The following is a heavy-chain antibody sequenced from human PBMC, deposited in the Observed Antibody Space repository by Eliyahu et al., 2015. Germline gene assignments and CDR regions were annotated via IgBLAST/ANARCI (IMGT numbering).Heavy chain of an antibody. CDR1: GGSISNYF. J-gene: IGHJ3*02. D-gene: IGHD2-21*01. CDR3: ARDLAGRPTCALDI. V-gene: IGHV4-59*01. CDR2: IYYDGST. Sequence: QVQLQESGPGLVKPSEXLSLTCTVXGGSISNYFWNWIRQPPGKGLEWIGYIYYDGSTKYNPSLKSRVAISVDTSKNRLSLELRSLTAADTAVYYCARDLAGRPTCALDIWGQGTVVTVSS.